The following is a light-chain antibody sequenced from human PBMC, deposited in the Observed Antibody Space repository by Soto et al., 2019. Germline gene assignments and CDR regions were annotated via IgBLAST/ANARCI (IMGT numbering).Light chain of an antibody. CDR1: QTVTSNY. CDR2: GAS. CDR3: QQYGSSPGT. J-gene: IGKJ1*01. V-gene: IGKV3-20*01. Sequence: EIVLTQSPGTLSSSPGERATLSCTASQTVTSNYLAWYQQKPGQAPRLLFFGASIRATGLPDRFSGGGSGTDFTLTISRLEPEDFAVYYCQQYGSSPGTFGQGTKVEVK.